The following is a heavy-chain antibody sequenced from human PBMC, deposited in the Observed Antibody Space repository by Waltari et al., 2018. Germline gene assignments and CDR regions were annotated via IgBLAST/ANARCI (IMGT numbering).Heavy chain of an antibody. CDR3: VRLEDCSGPGGNCYSGDSFALDV. CDR1: GWSFSGYY. D-gene: IGHD2-15*01. Sequence: QVRLPQWGAGLLQPSETLSLTCAVYGWSFSGYYWGWIPQPPGKGLEWLGEINHGGNTKYNPSLRGRIAMSVDTSKNQFSLILKSLTAADTAVYYCVRLEDCSGPGGNCYSGDSFALDVWGQGTTVTVSS. V-gene: IGHV4-34*02. CDR2: INHGGNT. J-gene: IGHJ6*02.